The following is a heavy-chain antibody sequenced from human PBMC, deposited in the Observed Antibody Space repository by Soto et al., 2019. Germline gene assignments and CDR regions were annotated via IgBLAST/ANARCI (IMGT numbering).Heavy chain of an antibody. CDR1: GYNFFDYG. J-gene: IGHJ1*01. V-gene: IGHV1-18*01. D-gene: IGHD1-1*01. CDR3: ARGRTVSSIGPLLV. Sequence: QIQLVQSGAEVKKPGASVKVSCKASGYNFFDYGVSWVRQAPGQGLVWMGWVSPKSGNTDYARKVQGRVTMTTDISTSTAYMELRGLISDDTGVYYCARGRTVSSIGPLLVWGQGTLVSVSS. CDR2: VSPKSGNT.